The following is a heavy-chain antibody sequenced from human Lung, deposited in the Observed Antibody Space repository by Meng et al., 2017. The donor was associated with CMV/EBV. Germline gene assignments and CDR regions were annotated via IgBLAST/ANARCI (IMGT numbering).Heavy chain of an antibody. V-gene: IGHV3-11*01. CDR2: ISSSGSTI. CDR3: ARDKAYDFWSGHYYYGMDV. D-gene: IGHD3-3*01. J-gene: IGHJ6*02. Sequence: SCAASGFTFSDYYMSWIRQAPGKGLEWVSYISSSGSTIYYADSVKGRFTISRDNAKNSLYLQMNSLRAEDTAVYYRARDKAYDFWSGHYYYGMDVWXQGTTVTVSS. CDR1: GFTFSDYY.